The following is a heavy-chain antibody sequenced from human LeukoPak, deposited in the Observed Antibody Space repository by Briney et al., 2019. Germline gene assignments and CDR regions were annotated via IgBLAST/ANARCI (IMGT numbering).Heavy chain of an antibody. CDR1: GFTFGYST. Sequence: PGGSLRLSCGVSGFTFGYSTMSWVRQAPGKGLEWVAKMHEDGGDEYYVDSVKGRFTISRDNARHSLYLQMNSLRVEDTAVYYCATCGALVGYWPHWGQGTLVTVSS. J-gene: IGHJ4*02. CDR2: MHEDGGDE. CDR3: ATCGALVGYWPH. V-gene: IGHV3-7*01. D-gene: IGHD2-15*01.